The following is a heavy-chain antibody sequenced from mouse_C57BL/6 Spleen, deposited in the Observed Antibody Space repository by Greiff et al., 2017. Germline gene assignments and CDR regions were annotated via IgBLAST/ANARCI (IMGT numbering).Heavy chain of an antibody. Sequence: VQLQQPGAELVMPGASVKLSCKASGYTFTSYWMHWVKQRPGQGLEWIGEIDPSDSYTNYNQKFKGKSTLTVDNSSSTAYMKLSSLTSEDSAVYYCARLLGYYAMDYWGQGTSVTVSS. D-gene: IGHD4-1*01. CDR2: IDPSDSYT. J-gene: IGHJ4*01. V-gene: IGHV1-69*01. CDR1: GYTFTSYW. CDR3: ARLLGYYAMDY.